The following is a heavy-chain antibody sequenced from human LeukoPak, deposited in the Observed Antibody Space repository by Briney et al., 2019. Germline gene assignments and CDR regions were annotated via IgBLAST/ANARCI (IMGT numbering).Heavy chain of an antibody. CDR3: ARPPRERDGYNRKFDY. D-gene: IGHD5-24*01. V-gene: IGHV4-34*01. CDR1: GGSFSGYY. J-gene: IGHJ4*02. CDR2: INHSGST. Sequence: PSETLSLTCAVYGGSFSGYYWSWIRQPPGKGLEWIGEINHSGSTNYNPSLKSRVTTSVDTSKNQFSLKLSSVTAADTAVYYCARPPRERDGYNRKFDYWGQGTLVTVSS.